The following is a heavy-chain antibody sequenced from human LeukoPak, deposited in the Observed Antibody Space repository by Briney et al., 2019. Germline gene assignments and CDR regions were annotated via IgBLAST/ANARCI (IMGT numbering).Heavy chain of an antibody. CDR1: GFTFSSYG. D-gene: IGHD3-22*01. J-gene: IGHJ6*04. CDR3: ASERPVNYYDSSGPLALDV. V-gene: IGHV3-33*01. Sequence: GRSLRLSCAASGFTFSSYGMHWVRQAPGKGLEWVAVIWYDGSNKYYADSVKGRFTISRDNSKNTLYLQMNSLRAEDTAVYYCASERPVNYYDSSGPLALDVWGKGTTVTVSS. CDR2: IWYDGSNK.